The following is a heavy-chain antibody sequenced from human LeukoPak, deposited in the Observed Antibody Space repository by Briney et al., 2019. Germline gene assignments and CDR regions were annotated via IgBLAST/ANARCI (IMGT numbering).Heavy chain of an antibody. J-gene: IGHJ4*02. CDR1: GFTFSTYW. D-gene: IGHD3-10*01. Sequence: GGSLRLSCAASGFTFSTYWMSWVRQAPGKGLEWVANIKQDGSEKYYVDSVKGRFTISRDNAKNSLYLQMNSLGAEDTAVYYCARGGLSRGVIATICFDYWGQGTLVTVSS. CDR3: ARGGLSRGVIATICFDY. CDR2: IKQDGSEK. V-gene: IGHV3-7*01.